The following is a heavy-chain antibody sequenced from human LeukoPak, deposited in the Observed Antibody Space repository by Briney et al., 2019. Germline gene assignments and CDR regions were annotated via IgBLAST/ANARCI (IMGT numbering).Heavy chain of an antibody. D-gene: IGHD2-2*01. J-gene: IGHJ3*02. CDR3: ARGVYCSSTSCATQGAFDI. V-gene: IGHV4-34*01. CDR1: GGSFSGYY. CDR2: INHSGST. Sequence: NTSETLSLTCAVYGGSFSGYYWSWIRQPPGKGLEWIGEINHSGSTNYNPSLKSRVTISVDTSKNQFSLKLSSVTAADTAVYYCARGVYCSSTSCATQGAFDIWGHGTMVTVSS.